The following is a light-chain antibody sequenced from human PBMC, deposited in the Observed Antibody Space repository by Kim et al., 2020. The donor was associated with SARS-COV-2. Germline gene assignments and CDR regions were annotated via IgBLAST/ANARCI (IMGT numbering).Light chain of an antibody. CDR2: KVS. CDR1: QSLVYSDGNTY. J-gene: IGKJ1*01. V-gene: IGKV2-30*01. Sequence: DVVMTQSPLSLPVTLGQPASISCRSSQSLVYSDGNTYLNWFQQRPGQSPRRLIYKVSNRDSGVPDRFSGSGSGTDFTLKISRVEAEAVGVYYCMQGTHWPPTFGQGTKVDIK. CDR3: MQGTHWPPT.